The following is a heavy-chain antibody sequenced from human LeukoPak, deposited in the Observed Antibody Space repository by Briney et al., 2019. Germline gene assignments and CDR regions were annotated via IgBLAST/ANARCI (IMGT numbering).Heavy chain of an antibody. CDR2: FDPEDGET. V-gene: IGHV1-24*01. J-gene: IGHJ4*02. Sequence: ASVTVSGTVSVYTLTELSMHWVRQAPGKGLEWMGGFDPEDGETIYSQKFQGRVTMTEDTSTDTAYMELSSLRSEDTAVYYCATEVGAVKFDYWGQGTLVTVSS. CDR1: VYTLTELS. D-gene: IGHD1-26*01. CDR3: ATEVGAVKFDY.